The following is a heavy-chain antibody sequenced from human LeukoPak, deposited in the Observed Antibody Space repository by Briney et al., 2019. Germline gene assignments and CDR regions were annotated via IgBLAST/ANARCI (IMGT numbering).Heavy chain of an antibody. CDR1: GYTFTGYY. J-gene: IGHJ3*02. V-gene: IGHV1-2*02. CDR2: INPNSGGT. Sequence: ASVKVSCKASGYTFTGYYMHWVRQAPGQGLEWMGWINPNSGGTNYAQKFQGRVTMTRDTSISTAYMELSRLSSDDTAVYYCARPPRYRDFWSGYSDAFDIWGQGTMVTVSS. D-gene: IGHD3-3*01. CDR3: ARPPRYRDFWSGYSDAFDI.